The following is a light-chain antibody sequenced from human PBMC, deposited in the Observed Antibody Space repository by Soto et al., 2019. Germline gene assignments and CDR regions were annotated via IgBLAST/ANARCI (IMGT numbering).Light chain of an antibody. CDR1: SSDVGAYNL. CDR3: SSYTNTSTLV. Sequence: QSALTQPASVSGSRGQSITISCTGTSSDVGAYNLVSWYQQHPGKAPKLLIYDVSNRPSGVSNRFSGSKSGNTASLTISGLQAEDEAFYYCSSYTNTSTLVFGGGTKLTVL. V-gene: IGLV2-14*02. J-gene: IGLJ3*02. CDR2: DVS.